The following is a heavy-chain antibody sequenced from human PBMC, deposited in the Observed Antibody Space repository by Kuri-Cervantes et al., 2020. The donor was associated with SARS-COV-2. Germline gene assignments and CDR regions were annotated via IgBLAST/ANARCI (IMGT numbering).Heavy chain of an antibody. J-gene: IGHJ4*02. CDR1: GFTFSRYS. D-gene: IGHD3-3*01. CDR2: ISDSSSTI. CDR3: AMTIFGPGY. V-gene: IGHV3-48*01. Sequence: GESLKISCAAYGFTFSRYSMNWVRQAPGKGLEWISYISDSSSTIYYADSVKGRFTTSRDNAKNSLYLQMNSLRAEDTSVYYCAMTIFGPGYWGQGTLVTVSS.